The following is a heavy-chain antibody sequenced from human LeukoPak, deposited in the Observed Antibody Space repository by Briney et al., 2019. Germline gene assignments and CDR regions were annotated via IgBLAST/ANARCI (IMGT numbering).Heavy chain of an antibody. V-gene: IGHV4-4*07. D-gene: IGHD1-1*01. J-gene: IGHJ6*03. CDR1: GASITAYY. Sequence: PSETLSLTCSVSGASITAYYWTWIRQPAGKGLEWIGRVFSTGHTDHNYNPSLANRVSISGDTSTNQISLKLRSVTAADTAVYYRVRDSPDGYTHGHRYYNMDVWGKGTTVTVS. CDR3: VRDSPDGYTHGHRYYNMDV. CDR2: VFSTGHTDH.